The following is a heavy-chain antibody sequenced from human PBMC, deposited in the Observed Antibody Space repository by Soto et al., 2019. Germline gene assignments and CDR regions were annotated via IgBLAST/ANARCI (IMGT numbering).Heavy chain of an antibody. D-gene: IGHD6-19*01. CDR2: IYHSGTT. V-gene: IGHV4-4*02. CDR3: ARVSGWVQQSFYFGS. J-gene: IGHJ4*02. Sequence: PSETLSLTCAFSVDSLSSANWWSWVRQPPGKGLEWIGEIYHSGTTNYNASLKSRVTISMDESRNQFSLNLYSVTAADTAVYYCARVSGWVQQSFYFGSWGQGTLVTVSS. CDR1: VDSLSSANW.